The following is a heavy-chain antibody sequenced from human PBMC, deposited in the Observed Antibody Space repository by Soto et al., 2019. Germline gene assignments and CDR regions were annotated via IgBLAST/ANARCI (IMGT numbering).Heavy chain of an antibody. CDR2: IYHSGST. CDR1: GGSISSYY. D-gene: IGHD4-17*01. CDR3: ARPHYGDYGYVLDV. Sequence: SETLSLTCSVSGGSISSYYWSWIRQPPGKGLEWFGYIYHSGSTYYNPSLKSRVTISVDRSKNQFSLKLSSVTAADTAVYYCARPHYGDYGYVLDVWGQGTTVTVSS. J-gene: IGHJ6*02. V-gene: IGHV4-59*12.